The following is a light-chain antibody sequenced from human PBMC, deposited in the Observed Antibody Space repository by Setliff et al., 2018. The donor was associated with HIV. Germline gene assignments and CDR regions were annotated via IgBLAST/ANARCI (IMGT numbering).Light chain of an antibody. CDR2: DVS. Sequence: QSALTQPASVSGSPGQSITISCTGTSSDVGSYDYVSWYQQHHSLRIGPKLMIYDVSKRPSGVPDRFPGSKSGNTASLTISGLQAEDEADYYCCSYAGSYTYVFGTGTKVTVL. J-gene: IGLJ1*01. CDR3: CSYAGSYTYV. V-gene: IGLV2-11*01. CDR1: SSDVGSYDY.